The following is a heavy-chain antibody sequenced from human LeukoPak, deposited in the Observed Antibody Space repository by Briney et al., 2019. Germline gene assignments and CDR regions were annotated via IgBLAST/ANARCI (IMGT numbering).Heavy chain of an antibody. V-gene: IGHV3-23*01. J-gene: IGHJ4*02. Sequence: GGSLRLFCAASGFTFRSYEMHWVRRSTGGGVVWLSCITDLGKNTYHTDCVKARLTLSRDNSKNALSLQMNSLRVEDTAVYYCARATQRYCTGGTCNPLVYWGQGTLVTVSS. CDR1: GFTFRSYE. CDR3: ARATQRYCTGGTCNPLVY. D-gene: IGHD2-8*02. CDR2: ITDLGKNT.